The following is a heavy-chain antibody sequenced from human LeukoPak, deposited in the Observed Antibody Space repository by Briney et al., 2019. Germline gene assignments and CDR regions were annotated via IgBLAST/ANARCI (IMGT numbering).Heavy chain of an antibody. V-gene: IGHV3-21*01. Sequence: GGSLRLSCAASGFTFSTYRMNWVRQAPGKGLEWVSSISSSSNYIYYADSLKGRFTISRDNAKKSLYLQMNSLRAEDTAVYYCARAEYSSSWFLEYWGQGTLVTVSS. CDR3: ARAEYSSSWFLEY. D-gene: IGHD6-13*01. CDR2: ISSSSNYI. CDR1: GFTFSTYR. J-gene: IGHJ4*02.